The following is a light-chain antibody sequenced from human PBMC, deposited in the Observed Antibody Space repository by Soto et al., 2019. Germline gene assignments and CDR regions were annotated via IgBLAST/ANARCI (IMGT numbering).Light chain of an antibody. CDR1: QRVSSSY. Sequence: EIVLTQSPGTLALSTGERATLSCRASQRVSSSYLACYQQKPRQPPRLFIYGASSRATGIPDRFSGSGSGTDFTLTISRLELEDFAVYYCQQYGSSPQTFGQGTKVDIK. CDR3: QQYGSSPQT. J-gene: IGKJ1*01. CDR2: GAS. V-gene: IGKV3-20*01.